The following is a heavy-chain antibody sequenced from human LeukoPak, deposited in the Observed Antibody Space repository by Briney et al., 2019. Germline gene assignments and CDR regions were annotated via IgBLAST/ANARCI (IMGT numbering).Heavy chain of an antibody. CDR2: IHTSGNS. J-gene: IGHJ4*02. Sequence: PSETLSLTCTVSSGSMNDNYWSWIRQPAGKGLEFIGRIHTSGNSNYNPSLKSRVTMSVDTSNNQFSLRLSYVTAADTAVYYCAREGCSGGSCYPYWGQGTLVTVSS. D-gene: IGHD2-15*01. CDR3: AREGCSGGSCYPY. V-gene: IGHV4-4*07. CDR1: SGSMNDNY.